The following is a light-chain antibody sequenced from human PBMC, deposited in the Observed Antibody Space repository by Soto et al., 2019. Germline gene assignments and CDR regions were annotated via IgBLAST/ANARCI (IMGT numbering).Light chain of an antibody. J-gene: IGKJ5*01. CDR1: QSVSSF. V-gene: IGKV3-11*01. Sequence: EIVLTQSPATLSLSPGGRATLSCRASQSVSSFIAWYQQKPGQSPRLLIYDASNRATGIPARHSGSGSGTDFTLTISSLEPEDFAVYYCQQRTNWPITFGQGKRLEIK. CDR2: DAS. CDR3: QQRTNWPIT.